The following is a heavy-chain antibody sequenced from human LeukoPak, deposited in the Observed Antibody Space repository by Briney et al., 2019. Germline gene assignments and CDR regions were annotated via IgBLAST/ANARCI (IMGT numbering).Heavy chain of an antibody. J-gene: IGHJ5*02. CDR2: INPNSGGT. Sequence: ASVKVSCKASGYTFTGYYMHWVRQAPGQGLEWMGWINPNSGGTNYAQKFQGRVTMTRDTSISTAYMELSRLRSDDTAVYYCARDTTYNWNDAFDPWGQGTLVTVSS. D-gene: IGHD1-1*01. CDR3: ARDTTYNWNDAFDP. CDR1: GYTFTGYY. V-gene: IGHV1-2*02.